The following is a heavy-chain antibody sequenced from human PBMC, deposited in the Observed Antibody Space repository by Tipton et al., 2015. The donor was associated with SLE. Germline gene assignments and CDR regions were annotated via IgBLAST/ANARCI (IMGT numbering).Heavy chain of an antibody. CDR3: AKDQGSGRQWLARYGMDV. D-gene: IGHD6-19*01. J-gene: IGHJ6*02. V-gene: IGHV3-21*01. CDR1: GFTFSSYS. Sequence: SLRLSCAASGFTFSSYSMNWVRQAPGKGLEWVSSISSSSSYIYYADSVKGRFTISRDNSKNTLYLQMNSLRAEDTAVYYCAKDQGSGRQWLARYGMDVWGQGTTVTVSS. CDR2: ISSSSSYI.